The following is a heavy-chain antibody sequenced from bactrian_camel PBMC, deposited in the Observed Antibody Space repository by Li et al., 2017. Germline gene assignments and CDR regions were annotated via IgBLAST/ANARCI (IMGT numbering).Heavy chain of an antibody. J-gene: IGHJ4*01. Sequence: VQLVESGGGRVQPGESLRLSCAASAPTFRGDAMMWVRQAQGKGLEWVSGINSGSDSTYYSNSVKGRFTISRDAVADTVTLQMDSLKSDLATTAAGGPRSPSP. CDR2: INSGSDST. V-gene: IGHV3S40*01. CDR1: APTFRGDA.